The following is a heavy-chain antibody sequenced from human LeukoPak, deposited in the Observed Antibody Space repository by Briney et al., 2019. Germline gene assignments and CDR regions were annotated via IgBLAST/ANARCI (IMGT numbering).Heavy chain of an antibody. V-gene: IGHV3-7*01. Sequence: PGGSLRLSCAASGFTFSSYWMSWVRQAPGKGLEWVANIKQDGSEKYYVDSVKGRFTISRDNAKNSLYLQMNSLRAEDTAVYYCARDSALSIAAAGTSYYHYYYMDVWGKGTTVTVSS. CDR2: IKQDGSEK. J-gene: IGHJ6*03. CDR1: GFTFSSYW. CDR3: ARDSALSIAAAGTSYYHYYYMDV. D-gene: IGHD6-13*01.